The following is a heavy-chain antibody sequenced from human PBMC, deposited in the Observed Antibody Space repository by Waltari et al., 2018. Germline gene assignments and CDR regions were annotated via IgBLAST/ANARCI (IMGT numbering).Heavy chain of an antibody. Sequence: DVQLVESGGGLVTPGGSLRLSCAASGFTFSAYSVTWVRQVPGKGLEWVSSISGNGYYKFYADTVKGRFTISRDNAKNSFYLQMDSLGSEDTAVYFCASLDTREYLGRIFERWGQGTLVTVSS. J-gene: IGHJ4*02. D-gene: IGHD3-3*01. CDR1: GFTFSAYS. CDR3: ASLDTREYLGRIFER. CDR2: ISGNGYYK. V-gene: IGHV3-21*02.